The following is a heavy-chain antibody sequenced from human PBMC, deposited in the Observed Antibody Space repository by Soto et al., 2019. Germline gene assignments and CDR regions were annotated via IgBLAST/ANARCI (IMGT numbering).Heavy chain of an antibody. CDR2: ISLGGANT. Sequence: EVHLLESGGGLVQPGGSLRLSGAASAFMFRNYAMNWVRQAPGKGLEWVSTISLGGANTHYADSVKGRFTISRDNSKNSLYLEMYNLRGADTAVYYCAQDPSTGYADHWGQGTLVTVSS. V-gene: IGHV3-23*01. CDR3: AQDPSTGYADH. J-gene: IGHJ4*02. D-gene: IGHD3-9*01. CDR1: AFMFRNYA.